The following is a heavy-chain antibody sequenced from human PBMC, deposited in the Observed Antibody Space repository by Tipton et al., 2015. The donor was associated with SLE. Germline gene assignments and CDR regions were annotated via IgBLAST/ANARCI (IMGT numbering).Heavy chain of an antibody. CDR1: GGSISSGDYY. V-gene: IGHV4-30-4*01. D-gene: IGHD3-10*01. CDR3: ARGCGFEASFWFDP. Sequence: GLVKPSETLSLTCTVSGGSISSGDYYWSWIRQPPGKGLEWIGYIYYSGSTYYNPSLKSRVTISVDTSKNHFSLKLSSVTAADTAVYYCARGCGFEASFWFDPWGQGTLVTVSS. J-gene: IGHJ5*02. CDR2: IYYSGST.